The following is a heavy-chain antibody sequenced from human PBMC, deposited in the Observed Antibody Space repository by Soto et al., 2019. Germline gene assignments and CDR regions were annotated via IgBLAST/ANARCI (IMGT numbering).Heavy chain of an antibody. CDR1: GAALNSGNYY. Sequence: SETLSLTCSVSGAALNSGNYYWSWIRQVPGKGLEWIGHIYVTGAVDYNPSLRDRITISQDTSERQFSLNLRLVTAADTAVYYCARLRIATNNYKWFDPWGQGALVTVSS. D-gene: IGHD2-21*01. V-gene: IGHV4-31*03. CDR2: IYVTGAV. J-gene: IGHJ5*02. CDR3: ARLRIATNNYKWFDP.